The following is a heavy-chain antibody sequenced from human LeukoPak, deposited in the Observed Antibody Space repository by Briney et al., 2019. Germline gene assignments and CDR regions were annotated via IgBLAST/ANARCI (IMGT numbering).Heavy chain of an antibody. CDR1: GGTFSSYA. Sequence: ASVKVSCKASGGTFSSYAISWVRQAPGQGLEWMGRIIPIFGTANYAQKFQGRVTITTDESTSTAYMELSSLRSEDTAVYYCARVGLYGSGTLDYWGQGTLVSVSS. J-gene: IGHJ4*02. D-gene: IGHD3-10*01. CDR2: IIPIFGTA. V-gene: IGHV1-69*05. CDR3: ARVGLYGSGTLDY.